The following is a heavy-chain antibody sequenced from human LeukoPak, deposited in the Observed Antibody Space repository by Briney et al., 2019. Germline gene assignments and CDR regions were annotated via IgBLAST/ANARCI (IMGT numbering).Heavy chain of an antibody. Sequence: GGSLRLSCAASGFTFSSYSMNWVRQAPGKGLEWVSYISSSSSTIYYADSVKCRFTISRDNAKNSLYLQMNSLRAEDTAVYYCARRYDFWSGYYTDYFDYWGQGTLVTV. CDR3: ARRYDFWSGYYTDYFDY. J-gene: IGHJ4*02. D-gene: IGHD3-3*01. CDR1: GFTFSSYS. V-gene: IGHV3-48*01. CDR2: ISSSSSTI.